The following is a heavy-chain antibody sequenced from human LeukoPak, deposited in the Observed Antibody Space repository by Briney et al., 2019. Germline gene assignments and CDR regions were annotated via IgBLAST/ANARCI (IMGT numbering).Heavy chain of an antibody. CDR2: ISGSGGST. V-gene: IGHV3-23*01. J-gene: IGHJ4*02. D-gene: IGHD5-24*01. Sequence: NPGGSLRLSCAASGFTVSTNYMSWVRQAPGKGLEWVSAISGSGGSTYYADSVKGRFTISRDNSKNTLYLQMNSLRAEDTAVYYCAKGHGRDGYNYDYWGQGTLVTVSS. CDR1: GFTVSTNY. CDR3: AKGHGRDGYNYDY.